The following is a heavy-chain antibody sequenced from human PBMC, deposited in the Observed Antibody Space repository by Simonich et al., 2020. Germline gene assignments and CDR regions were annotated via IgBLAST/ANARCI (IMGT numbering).Heavy chain of an antibody. CDR3: AKRSGVSITGTFDY. CDR1: GFTFSRYA. J-gene: IGHJ4*02. V-gene: IGHV3-23*01. D-gene: IGHD1-7*01. CDR2: SSGSGSST. Sequence: EVQLLESGGGLVQPGGSLSLSCAASGFTFSRYAMSWVRQAPGKGLEGVLASSGSGSSTYYADSGKGRFTSSRDNSKNTLYLQMNSLRAEDTAVYYCAKRSGVSITGTFDYWGQGTLVTVSS.